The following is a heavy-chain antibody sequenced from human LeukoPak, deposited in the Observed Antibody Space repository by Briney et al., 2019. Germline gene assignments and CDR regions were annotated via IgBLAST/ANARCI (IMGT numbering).Heavy chain of an antibody. Sequence: GRSLRLSCEASGFTFSSYSMHWVRQAPGKGLDWVAAISYDGTNEYYADSVKGRFTISRDNHKSTLYLQMSTVSAEDTAIYYCARVWFGEWVSPVLDYWGQGTLVTVSS. CDR1: GFTFSSYS. J-gene: IGHJ4*02. CDR3: ARVWFGEWVSPVLDY. CDR2: ISYDGTNE. D-gene: IGHD3-10*01. V-gene: IGHV3-30-3*01.